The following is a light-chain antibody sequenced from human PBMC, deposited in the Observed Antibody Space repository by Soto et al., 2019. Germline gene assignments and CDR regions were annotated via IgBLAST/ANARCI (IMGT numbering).Light chain of an antibody. CDR1: QGISSW. CDR3: KHYNSYSEA. Sequence: DIQMTQSPSSVSASVGDRVTITCRASQGISSWLAWYQQKPGKAPKLLIYEASTLKSGVPSRFSGSGSGTEFTLTIRSLQPDDFATYYCKHYNSYSEAFGQGTKVDIK. J-gene: IGKJ1*01. V-gene: IGKV1-5*03. CDR2: EAS.